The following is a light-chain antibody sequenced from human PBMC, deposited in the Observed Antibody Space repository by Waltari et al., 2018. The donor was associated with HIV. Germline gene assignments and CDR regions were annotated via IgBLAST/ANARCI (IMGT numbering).Light chain of an antibody. Sequence: QSALTQPASVSGSPGQSINMSCTGSSSDIGKYDFVSWYQHNPGKAPHLIIYDVNTRPSGVSLSFSGSKSGNTASLTISGLQAEDESYYYCCSYAGGPFVFGSGTSVIVL. CDR1: SSDIGKYDF. J-gene: IGLJ1*01. CDR2: DVN. CDR3: CSYAGGPFV. V-gene: IGLV2-23*02.